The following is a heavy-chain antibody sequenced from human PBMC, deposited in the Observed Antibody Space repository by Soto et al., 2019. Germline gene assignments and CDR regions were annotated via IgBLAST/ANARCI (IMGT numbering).Heavy chain of an antibody. CDR3: ARELRAYYYDSSGYYKTDDFDI. Sequence: SVKVSCKASGGTFSSYAISWVRQAPGQGLEWMGGIIPIFGTANYAQKFQGRDTITADESTSTAYMELSSLRSEDTAVYYCARELRAYYYDSSGYYKTDDFDIWGQGIMVTVSS. CDR2: IIPIFGTA. CDR1: GGTFSSYA. V-gene: IGHV1-69*13. J-gene: IGHJ3*02. D-gene: IGHD3-22*01.